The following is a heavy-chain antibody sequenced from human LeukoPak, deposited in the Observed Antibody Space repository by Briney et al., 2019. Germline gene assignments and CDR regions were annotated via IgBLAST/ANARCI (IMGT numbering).Heavy chain of an antibody. CDR3: ASLHYDSSVFVDY. D-gene: IGHD3-22*01. CDR2: ISGSGGST. CDR1: GFTFSSYA. J-gene: IGHJ4*02. Sequence: KPGGSLRLSCAASGFTFSSYAMSWVRQAPGKGLEWVSAISGSGGSTYYADSVKGRFTISRDNAANSLYLQMNSLRAEDTAVYYCASLHYDSSVFVDYWGQGTLVTVSS. V-gene: IGHV3-23*01.